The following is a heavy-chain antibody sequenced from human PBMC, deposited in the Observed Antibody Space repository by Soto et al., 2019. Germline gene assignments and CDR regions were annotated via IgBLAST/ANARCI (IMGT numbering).Heavy chain of an antibody. Sequence: QVQLVESGGGVVQPGRSLRLSCAASGFIFNEYGMHWVRQAPGKGLERVAVIWYDRSNKYYADSVGGRFTFSRDNSRNKMSLQMNSLIVEDTAIYYCARWGCSGSNCNLNQRSFDLWGQGTLVTVSS. V-gene: IGHV3-33*01. D-gene: IGHD1-7*01. J-gene: IGHJ4*02. CDR1: GFIFNEYG. CDR2: IWYDRSNK. CDR3: ARWGCSGSNCNLNQRSFDL.